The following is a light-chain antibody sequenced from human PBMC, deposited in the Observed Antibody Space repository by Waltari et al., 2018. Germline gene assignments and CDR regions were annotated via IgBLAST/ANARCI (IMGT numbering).Light chain of an antibody. J-gene: IGLJ1*01. Sequence: QSALTQPPSASGSPGPSVTMSCTGNNSDVGGYNYVSWYQQHPGTVPKLIIYEVSERPSGVPHRFSGSKSGNTASLTVSGLQAEDEADYYCSSYAGSNSHVFGTGTRVTVL. CDR3: SSYAGSNSHV. V-gene: IGLV2-8*01. CDR2: EVS. CDR1: NSDVGGYNY.